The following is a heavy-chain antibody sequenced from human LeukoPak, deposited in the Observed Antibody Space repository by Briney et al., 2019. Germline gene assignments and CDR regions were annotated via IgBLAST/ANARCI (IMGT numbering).Heavy chain of an antibody. V-gene: IGHV3-23*01. CDR2: ISGSGGST. CDR3: ARHVSPSPWFDP. CDR1: GFTFSSYA. D-gene: IGHD2/OR15-2a*01. J-gene: IGHJ5*02. Sequence: GGSLRLSCAASGFTFSSYAMSWVRQAPGKGLEWVSAISGSGGSTYYADSVKDRFTISRDNSKNTLYLQMNSLRAEDTAVYYCARHVSPSPWFDPWGQGTLVTVSS.